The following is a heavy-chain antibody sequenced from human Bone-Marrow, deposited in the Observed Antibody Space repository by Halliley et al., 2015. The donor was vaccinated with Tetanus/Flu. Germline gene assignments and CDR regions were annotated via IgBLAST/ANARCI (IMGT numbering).Heavy chain of an antibody. Sequence: QMQLVQSGAEVKKPGSSVRVSCKASGDTFSSYGLSWVRQAPGQGLEWMGTIIAVLGTANYAQRFQGRLTMTADVSTSTAYMELRSLRSAGTAVYYGGGGPPAVVLFPAAAGGDNWFDPWGQGTLVTVSS. J-gene: IGHJ5*02. V-gene: IGHV1-69*11. CDR2: IIAVLGTA. CDR1: GDTFSSYG. CDR3: GGGPPAVVLFPAAAGGDNWFDP. D-gene: IGHD3-16*01.